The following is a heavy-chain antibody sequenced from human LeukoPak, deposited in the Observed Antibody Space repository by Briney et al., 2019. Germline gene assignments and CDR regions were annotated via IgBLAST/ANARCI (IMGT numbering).Heavy chain of an antibody. CDR1: GGSISSSSYY. CDR2: IYYSGST. J-gene: IGHJ4*02. D-gene: IGHD6-19*01. CDR3: ARHLYSGWYPSTLDY. V-gene: IGHV4-39*01. Sequence: PSETLSLTCTVSGGSISSSSYYWGWIRHPPGKGLEWIGSIYYSGSTYYNPSLKSRVTISVDTSKNQFSLKLSSVTAADTAVYYCARHLYSGWYPSTLDYWGQGTLVTVSS.